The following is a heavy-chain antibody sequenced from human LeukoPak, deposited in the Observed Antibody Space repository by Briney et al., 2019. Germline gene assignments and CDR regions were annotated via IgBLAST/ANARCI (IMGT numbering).Heavy chain of an antibody. CDR1: GFTFSSYD. D-gene: IGHD3-22*01. V-gene: IGHV3-43*01. Sequence: GGSLRLSCAASGFTFSSYDMSWVRQAPGKGLEWVSLISWDGGRTSYADSVKGRFTISGDNSKNSLYLQMNSLRTEDSALYYCAKSGGDSSHPHYDYWGQGTLVTVSS. CDR3: AKSGGDSSHPHYDY. J-gene: IGHJ4*02. CDR2: ISWDGGRT.